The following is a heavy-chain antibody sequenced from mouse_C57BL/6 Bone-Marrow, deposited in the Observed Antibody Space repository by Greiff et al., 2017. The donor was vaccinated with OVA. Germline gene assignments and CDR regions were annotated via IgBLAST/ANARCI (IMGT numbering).Heavy chain of an antibody. CDR1: GYTFTSYW. CDR3: ASPTVVAPRYFDV. Sequence: QVQLQQPGAELVKPGASVKLSCKASGYTFTSYWMPWVKQRPGQGLEWLGMIHTNSGSTNYHEKFKSKATLTVDKSSSTAYMQLSSLTSEDSAVYYCASPTVVAPRYFDVWGTGTTVTVSS. D-gene: IGHD1-1*01. CDR2: IHTNSGST. V-gene: IGHV1-64*01. J-gene: IGHJ1*03.